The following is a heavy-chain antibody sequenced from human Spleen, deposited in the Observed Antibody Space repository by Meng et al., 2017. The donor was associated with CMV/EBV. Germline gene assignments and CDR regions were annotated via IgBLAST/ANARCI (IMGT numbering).Heavy chain of an antibody. J-gene: IGHJ2*01. V-gene: IGHV4-34*01. CDR2: INHSGST. D-gene: IGHD2-15*01. Sequence: VYGGSFSGYYWTWIRQPPGKGLEWIGEINHSGSTNYNPSLKSRVTISVETSKNQFSLKLSSVAAADTAVYYCARGVGGSTTRWYFDLWGRGTLVTVSS. CDR1: GGSFSGYY. CDR3: ARGVGGSTTRWYFDL.